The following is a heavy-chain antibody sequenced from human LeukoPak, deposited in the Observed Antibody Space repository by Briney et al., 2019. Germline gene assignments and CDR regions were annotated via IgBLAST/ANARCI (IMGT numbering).Heavy chain of an antibody. V-gene: IGHV4-59*12. CDR3: ARSLRYVWGTSCFFDY. CDR2: IYYSGST. D-gene: IGHD3-16*01. J-gene: IGHJ4*02. Sequence: PSETLSLTCTVSGGSISSYYWSWIRQPPGKGLEWIGYIYYSGSTNYNPSLKSRVTISVDTSKNQFSLKLSSVTAADTAVYYCARSLRYVWGTSCFFDYWGQGTLVTVSS. CDR1: GGSISSYY.